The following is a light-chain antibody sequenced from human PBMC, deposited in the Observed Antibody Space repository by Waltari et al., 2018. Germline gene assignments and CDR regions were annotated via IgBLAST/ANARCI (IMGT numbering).Light chain of an antibody. V-gene: IGLV3-25*03. J-gene: IGLJ3*02. CDR3: QSADSSGTYVV. CDR2: QDT. CDR1: ALPKQY. Sequence: YELTQPPSVSVSPGQTARITCSGDALPKQYAYLYQQKPGQAPVLLIYQDTKRPSGGPERCSGSSSATTVTLTLSGAQAEDEAADYCQSADSSGTYVVFGGGTKVTVL.